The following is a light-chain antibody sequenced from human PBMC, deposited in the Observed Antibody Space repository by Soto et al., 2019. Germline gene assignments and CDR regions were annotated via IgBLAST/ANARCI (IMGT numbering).Light chain of an antibody. CDR3: QSYDSSLSGSV. CDR2: GNN. Sequence: QSVLTQPPSVSGAPGQRVTISCTGSSSNIGTGYDVHWYQQFPGTAPKLVIYGNNNRPSGVPDRFSGSKSGTSASLAITGLQAEDEADYYCQSYDSSLSGSVFGGGTKVTVL. CDR1: SSNIGTGYD. V-gene: IGLV1-40*01. J-gene: IGLJ3*02.